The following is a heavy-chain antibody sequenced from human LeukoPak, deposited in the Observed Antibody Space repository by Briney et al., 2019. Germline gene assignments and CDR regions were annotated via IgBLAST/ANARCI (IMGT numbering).Heavy chain of an antibody. J-gene: IGHJ6*04. CDR1: GGSISSGGYY. D-gene: IGHD3-10*01. V-gene: IGHV4-31*03. CDR2: INHSGRT. Sequence: SQTLSLSCTVSGGSISSGGYYWSCIRQHPGKGLEWIGEINHSGRTNYNPSLKSRVTISVDTSKNQFSLKLSSVTAADTAVYYCARGGSRSGSYDYYYGMDVWGKGTTVTVSS. CDR3: ARGGSRSGSYDYYYGMDV.